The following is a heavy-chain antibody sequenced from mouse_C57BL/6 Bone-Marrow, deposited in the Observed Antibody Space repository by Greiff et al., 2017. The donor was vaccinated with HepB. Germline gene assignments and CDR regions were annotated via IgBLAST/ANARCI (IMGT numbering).Heavy chain of an antibody. CDR2: ISYDGSN. J-gene: IGHJ3*01. Sequence: EVQRVESGPGLVKPSQSLSLTCSVTGYSITSGYYWNWIRQFPGNKLEWMGYISYDGSNNYNPSLKNRISITPDTSKNQFFLKLNSVTTEDTATYYCAKDFYYYGSSYVFAYWGQGTLVTVSA. V-gene: IGHV3-6*01. CDR3: AKDFYYYGSSYVFAY. D-gene: IGHD1-1*01. CDR1: GYSITSGYY.